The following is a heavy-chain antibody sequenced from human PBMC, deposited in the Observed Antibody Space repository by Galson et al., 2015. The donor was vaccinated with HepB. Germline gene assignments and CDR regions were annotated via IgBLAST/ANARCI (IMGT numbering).Heavy chain of an antibody. D-gene: IGHD2-21*01. CDR2: ISNSGGPI. V-gene: IGHV3-11*01. Sequence: SLRLSCAASGFTFSDYYMSWIRQAPGKGLELISYISNSGGPIYADYVKGRFTISRDNAKNSLLLQMNSLRAAETAGHYCARAACGGNCYKGCIGVWSKVTMVTGPS. J-gene: IGHJ6*03. CDR1: GFTFSDYY. CDR3: ARAACGGNCYKGCIGV.